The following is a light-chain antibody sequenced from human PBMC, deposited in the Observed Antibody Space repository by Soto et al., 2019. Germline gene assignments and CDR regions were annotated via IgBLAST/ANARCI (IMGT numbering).Light chain of an antibody. Sequence: VVMTQSPLSLPVTLGQPASISCSSTHSLLYADGNTYLQWFQQRPGQSPRRLIYKISNRDSGVPDRFSGSGSGTDFTLQISRVEAEDVGVYYCMQGTHWPLTFGQGTRLE. CDR2: KIS. V-gene: IGKV2-30*01. CDR1: HSLLYADGNTY. J-gene: IGKJ5*01. CDR3: MQGTHWPLT.